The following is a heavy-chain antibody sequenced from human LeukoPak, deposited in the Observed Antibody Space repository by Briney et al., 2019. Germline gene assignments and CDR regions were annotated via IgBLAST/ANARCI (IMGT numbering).Heavy chain of an antibody. CDR3: ARATLPYIESNGYSPPADYYYYMDV. V-gene: IGHV1-2*02. CDR1: GYTFSIYY. Sequence: ASVKVSCKASGYTFSIYYIHWVRQAPGQGLEWMGWINPNSGGTNYAQKFQGRVSMTRDTSISTAYMDLSRLRSDDTAVYYCARATLPYIESNGYSPPADYYYYMDVWGKGTTVTVSS. D-gene: IGHD2-8*01. J-gene: IGHJ6*03. CDR2: INPNSGGT.